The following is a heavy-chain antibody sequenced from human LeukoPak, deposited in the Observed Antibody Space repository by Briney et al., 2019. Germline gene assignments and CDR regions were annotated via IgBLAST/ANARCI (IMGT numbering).Heavy chain of an antibody. V-gene: IGHV1-18*01. CDR1: GYTFTRYA. CDR3: ARAGGGSSTSDWFDP. J-gene: IGHJ5*02. CDR2: ISAYNGNT. Sequence: ASVKVSCKASGYTFTRYAINWLRQAPGQGLEWMGWISAYNGNTNYAQKLQGRVTMTTDTSTSTAYMELRSLRSDDTAVYYCARAGGGSSTSDWFDPWGQGTLVTVSS. D-gene: IGHD2-2*01.